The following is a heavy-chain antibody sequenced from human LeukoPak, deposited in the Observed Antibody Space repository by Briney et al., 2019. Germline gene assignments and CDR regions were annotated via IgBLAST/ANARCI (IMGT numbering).Heavy chain of an antibody. CDR1: GGSISSYY. V-gene: IGHV4-59*01. D-gene: IGHD3-22*01. CDR2: IYYSGST. Sequence: SETLSLTCTVSGGSISSYYWSWIRQPPGKGLEWIGYIYYSGSTNYNPSLKSRVTISVDTSKNQFSLKLSSVTAADTAVYYCARSPAYYYDSSGTFDYWGQGTLVTVSS. CDR3: ARSPAYYYDSSGTFDY. J-gene: IGHJ4*02.